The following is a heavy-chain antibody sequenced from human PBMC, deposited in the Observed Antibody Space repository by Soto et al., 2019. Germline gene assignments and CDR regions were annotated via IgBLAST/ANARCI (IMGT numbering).Heavy chain of an antibody. CDR2: IIPILGIA. CDR1: GGTFSSYT. Sequence: ASVKVSCKASGGTFSSYTISWVRQAPGQGLEWMGRIIPILGIANYAQKFQGRVTITADKSTSTAYMELSSLRSEDTAVYYCARQSGYDYGYYFDYWGQGTLVTVSS. V-gene: IGHV1-69*02. D-gene: IGHD5-12*01. CDR3: ARQSGYDYGYYFDY. J-gene: IGHJ4*02.